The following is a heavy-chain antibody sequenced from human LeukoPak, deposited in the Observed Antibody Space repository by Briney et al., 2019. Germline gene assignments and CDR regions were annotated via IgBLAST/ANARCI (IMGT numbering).Heavy chain of an antibody. CDR2: TYYRSKWYN. CDR1: GASVSSNSAA. J-gene: IGHJ4*02. Sequence: SPPLSLPFSISGASVSSNSAAWNWIRQSPSRGLEWLGRTYYRSKWYNDYAVSVKSRITINPDTSKNQFSLQLNSVTPEDTAVYSCAKGLATFDYWGQGTLVTVSS. CDR3: AKGLATFDY. V-gene: IGHV6-1*01.